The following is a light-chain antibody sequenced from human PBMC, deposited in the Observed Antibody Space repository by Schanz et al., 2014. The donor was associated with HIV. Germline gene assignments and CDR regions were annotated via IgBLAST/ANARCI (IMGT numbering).Light chain of an antibody. CDR1: QRISRW. V-gene: IGKV1-5*03. J-gene: IGKJ2*01. Sequence: DIQMTQSPSTLSASGGERDHVPFRASQRISRWLAWYPHKPGKAPKLLIYKASNLESGVPSRFSGSGSGTEFTLTISSLQPDDFATYYCQQYNSYLYSFGPGNKREIK. CDR2: KAS. CDR3: QQYNSYLYS.